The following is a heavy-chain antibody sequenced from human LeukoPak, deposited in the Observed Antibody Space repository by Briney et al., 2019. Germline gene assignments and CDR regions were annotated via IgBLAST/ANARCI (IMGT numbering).Heavy chain of an antibody. V-gene: IGHV4-34*01. CDR2: INHSGST. CDR1: GGSFSGYN. J-gene: IGHJ4*02. Sequence: SETLSLTCAVYGGSFSGYNWSWIRQPPGKGLEWIGEINHSGSTNYNPSLKSRVTISVDTSKNQFSLKLSSVTAADTAVYYCARADGGNFDYWGQGTLVTVSS. CDR3: ARADGGNFDY. D-gene: IGHD4-23*01.